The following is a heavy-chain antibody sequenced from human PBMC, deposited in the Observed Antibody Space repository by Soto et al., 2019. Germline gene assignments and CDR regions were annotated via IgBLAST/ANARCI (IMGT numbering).Heavy chain of an antibody. V-gene: IGHV3-11*05. CDR1: GFTFSDYY. CDR2: ISSSSSYT. J-gene: IGHJ4*02. D-gene: IGHD4-4*01. CDR3: XXXXXXXXXXXCNY. Sequence: QVQLVESGGGLVKPGGSLRLSCAASGFTFSDYYMSWIRQAPGKGXXWVSYISSSSSYTNYADSVKGRFTISRDNAKXXXXXXXXXXXXXXXXXXXXXXXXXXXXXXXCNYWGQGTLVTVSS.